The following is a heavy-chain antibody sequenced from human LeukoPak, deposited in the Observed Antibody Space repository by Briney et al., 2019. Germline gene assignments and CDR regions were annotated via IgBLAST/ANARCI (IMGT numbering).Heavy chain of an antibody. CDR2: IYYSGST. J-gene: IGHJ4*02. CDR1: GGSISSGGYY. V-gene: IGHV4-31*03. Sequence: SQTLSLTCTVSGGSISSGGYYWSWIRQHPGKGLEWIGYIYYSGSTYYNPSLKSRVTISVDTSKNQFSLKLSSVTAADTAVYYCAGRRGVDIVATYYFDYWRQGTLVTVSS. D-gene: IGHD5-12*01. CDR3: AGRRGVDIVATYYFDY.